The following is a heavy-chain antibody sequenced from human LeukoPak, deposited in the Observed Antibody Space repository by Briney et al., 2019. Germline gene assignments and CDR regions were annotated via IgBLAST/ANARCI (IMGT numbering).Heavy chain of an antibody. Sequence: GGSLRLSCAASGFTFSSYAMSWVRQAPGKGLEWVSAISGSGGSTYYADSVKDRFTISRDNSKNTLYLQMNSLRAEDTAVYYCARSNLWFGESHNWFDPWGQGTLVTVSS. CDR3: ARSNLWFGESHNWFDP. CDR2: ISGSGGST. V-gene: IGHV3-23*01. J-gene: IGHJ5*02. CDR1: GFTFSSYA. D-gene: IGHD3-10*01.